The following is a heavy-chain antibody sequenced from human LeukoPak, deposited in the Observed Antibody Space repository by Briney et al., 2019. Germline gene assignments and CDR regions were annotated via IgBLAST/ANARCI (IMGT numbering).Heavy chain of an antibody. J-gene: IGHJ4*02. Sequence: AASVKVSCKASGYSFTSYGITWVRQAPGQGLEWMGWISTYDGNANYAQKLQGRVTMTTDTSTITAYMELRSLRSDDTAVYYCARAPSGFTYGPGDHWGQGTLVTVSS. D-gene: IGHD5-18*01. CDR1: GYSFTSYG. V-gene: IGHV1-18*01. CDR3: ARAPSGFTYGPGDH. CDR2: ISTYDGNA.